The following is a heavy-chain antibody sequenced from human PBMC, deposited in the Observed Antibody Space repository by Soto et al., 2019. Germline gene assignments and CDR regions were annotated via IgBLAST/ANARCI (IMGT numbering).Heavy chain of an antibody. Sequence: QVQLVQSGAEVKKPGASVKVSCKASGYTFTAYYMHWLRQAPGQGLEWMGWINPNSGGTNYAQRFQGRVTVTNDTSISTTYMELGSLGSDDTAVYYCARGDFDRRGNYNAGWFAPWGQGTLVTVSS. V-gene: IGHV1-2*02. D-gene: IGHD3-22*01. CDR2: INPNSGGT. CDR3: ARGDFDRRGNYNAGWFAP. J-gene: IGHJ5*02. CDR1: GYTFTAYY.